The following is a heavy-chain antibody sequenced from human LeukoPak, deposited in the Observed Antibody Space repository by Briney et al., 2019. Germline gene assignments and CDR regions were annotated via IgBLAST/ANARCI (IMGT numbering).Heavy chain of an antibody. J-gene: IGHJ4*02. CDR2: IYYSGST. Sequence: SETLSLTCTVSGGSISSYYWSWIRQPPGKGLEWIGYIYYSGSTNYNPSLKSRVTISVDTSKNQFSLKLSSVTAADTAVYYCARDLGYCSGGSCYPRGVGFDYWGQGTLVTVSS. V-gene: IGHV4-59*12. D-gene: IGHD2-15*01. CDR1: GGSISSYY. CDR3: ARDLGYCSGGSCYPRGVGFDY.